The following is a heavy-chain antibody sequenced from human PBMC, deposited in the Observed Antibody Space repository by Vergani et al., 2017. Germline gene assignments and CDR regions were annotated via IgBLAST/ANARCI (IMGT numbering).Heavy chain of an antibody. CDR1: GGSITSGSYY. CDR3: ARVGSTTTVVTPGGNYYYYGMDV. D-gene: IGHD4-23*01. CDR2: MYTDEST. V-gene: IGHV4-61*02. J-gene: IGHJ6*02. Sequence: QVQLQESGPGLVKPSQTLSLTCTVSGGSITSGSYYWNWIRQPAGKGLEWIGRMYTDESTTYNPSLKSRVTISVDTSKNQFSLKLSSVTAADTAVYYCARVGSTTTVVTPGGNYYYYGMDVWVQGTTVTVSS.